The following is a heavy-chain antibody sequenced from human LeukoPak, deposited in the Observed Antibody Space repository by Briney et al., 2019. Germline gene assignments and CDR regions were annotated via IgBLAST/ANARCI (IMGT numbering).Heavy chain of an antibody. Sequence: GGSLRLSCATSGYTFSNHGMHWVRQAPGKGLEWVAVIWFDGSQQYYADSVKGRFTISRDNAKNTLYLQMNSLRAEDTAVYYCARGSYYDYWGQGTLVTVSS. CDR2: IWFDGSQQ. CDR1: GYTFSNHG. CDR3: ARGSYYDY. J-gene: IGHJ4*02. V-gene: IGHV3-33*01.